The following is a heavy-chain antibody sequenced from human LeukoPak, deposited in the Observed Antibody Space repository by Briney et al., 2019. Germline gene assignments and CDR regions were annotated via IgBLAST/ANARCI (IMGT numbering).Heavy chain of an antibody. CDR2: ISGSGGST. J-gene: IGHJ3*01. CDR1: GFTFSSYA. CDR3: ARDPNGDYVGAFDF. V-gene: IGHV3-23*01. Sequence: GGSLRLSYAASGFTFSSYAMSWVRQAPGKGLEWVSAISGSGGSTYYADSVRGRFANSRDNSENTLYLQMNNLRAEDTAVYYCARDPNGDYVGAFDFRGRGTLVTVSS. D-gene: IGHD4-17*01.